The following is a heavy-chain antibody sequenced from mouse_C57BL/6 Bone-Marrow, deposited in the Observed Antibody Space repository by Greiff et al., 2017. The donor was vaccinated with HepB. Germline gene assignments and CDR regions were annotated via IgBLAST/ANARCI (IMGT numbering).Heavy chain of an antibody. CDR2: ISYDGSN. CDR1: GYSITSGYY. J-gene: IGHJ3*01. D-gene: IGHD2-3*01. Sequence: EVKLMESGPGLVKPSQSLSLTCSVTGYSITSGYYWNWIRQSPGNKLEWMGYISYDGSNNYNPSLKNRISITRDTSKNQFFLKLNSVTTEDTATYYCARGMGFPWFAYWGQGTLVTVSA. V-gene: IGHV3-6*01. CDR3: ARGMGFPWFAY.